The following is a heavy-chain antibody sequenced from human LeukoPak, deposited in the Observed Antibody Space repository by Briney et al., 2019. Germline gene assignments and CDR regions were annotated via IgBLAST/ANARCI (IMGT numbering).Heavy chain of an antibody. CDR3: ARGLSGVTGYTYGRGIDY. Sequence: QSGGSLRLSCAASGFTFSSYAMSWVRQAPGKGLEWVSAISGSGGSTYYADSVKGRFTISRDNSKNTLYLQMNSLRAEDTAVYYCARGLSGVTGYTYGRGIDYWGQGTLVTVSS. D-gene: IGHD5-18*01. V-gene: IGHV3-23*01. CDR1: GFTFSSYA. J-gene: IGHJ4*02. CDR2: ISGSGGST.